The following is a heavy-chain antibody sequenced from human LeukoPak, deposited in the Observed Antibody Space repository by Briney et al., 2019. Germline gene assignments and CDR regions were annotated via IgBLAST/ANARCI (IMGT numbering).Heavy chain of an antibody. D-gene: IGHD4-11*01. V-gene: IGHV1-58*01. J-gene: IGHJ4*02. CDR3: AADLPYSNYGPLDY. Sequence: GASVKVSCKASGFTFTSSAVQWVRQARGQRLEWIGWIVVGSGNTNYAQKFQVRVTITRDMSTSTAYMELSSLRSEDTAVYYCAADLPYSNYGPLDYWGQGTLVTVSS. CDR1: GFTFTSSA. CDR2: IVVGSGNT.